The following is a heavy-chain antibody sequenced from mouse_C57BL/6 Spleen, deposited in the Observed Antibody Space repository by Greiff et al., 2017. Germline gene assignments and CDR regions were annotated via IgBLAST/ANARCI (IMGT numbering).Heavy chain of an antibody. V-gene: IGHV1-55*01. Sequence: QVQLQQPGAELVKPGASVKMSCKASGYTFTSYWITWVKQRPGQGLEWIGDIYPGSGSTNYNEKFKSKATLTVDTSSSTAYMQLSSLTSEDSAVYYCARSYGNYAYYCAMDYWGQGTSVTVSS. J-gene: IGHJ4*01. CDR3: ARSYGNYAYYCAMDY. CDR2: IYPGSGST. D-gene: IGHD2-1*01. CDR1: GYTFTSYW.